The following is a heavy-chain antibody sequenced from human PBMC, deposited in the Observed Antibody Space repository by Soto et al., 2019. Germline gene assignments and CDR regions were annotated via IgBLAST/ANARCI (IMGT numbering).Heavy chain of an antibody. Sequence: EVQLVESGGGFFQPGGSLRLSCAASGFTFSRYWMHWVRQAPGKGLVWVSRISSDGRDTIYADFVKGRFTISRDNAENMLYLQMNSLTADDSAIFYCVRGWIPDQHVGYLQSWGRGTQVSVSA. CDR3: VRGWIPDQHVGYLQS. CDR2: ISSDGRDT. J-gene: IGHJ5*02. V-gene: IGHV3-74*01. CDR1: GFTFSRYW. D-gene: IGHD1-26*01.